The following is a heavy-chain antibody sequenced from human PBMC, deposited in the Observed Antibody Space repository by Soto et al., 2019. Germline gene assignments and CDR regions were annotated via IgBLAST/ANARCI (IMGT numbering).Heavy chain of an antibody. CDR2: INSDGSST. D-gene: IGHD4-17*01. CDR3: ARDRTVTTVSYYYYMDV. CDR1: GFTFSSYW. Sequence: GSLRLSCAASGFTFSSYWMHWVRQAPGKGLVWVSRINSDGSSTSYADSVKGRFTISRDNAKNTLYLQMNSLRAEDTAVYYCARDRTVTTVSYYYYMDVWGKGTTVTVSS. J-gene: IGHJ6*03. V-gene: IGHV3-74*01.